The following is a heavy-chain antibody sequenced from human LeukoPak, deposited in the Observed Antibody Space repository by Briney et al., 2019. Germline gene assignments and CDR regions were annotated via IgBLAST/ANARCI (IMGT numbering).Heavy chain of an antibody. CDR1: GYTFTSYY. CDR3: ARGQQLGNYYYYGMDV. Sequence: ASVKVSCKASGYTFTSYYMHWVRQAPGQGLEWMGIINPSGGSTSYAQKFQGRVTMTRDTSTSTVYMELSSLRSEDTAVYYCARGQQLGNYYYYGMDVWGQGTTVTVSS. J-gene: IGHJ6*02. CDR2: INPSGGST. D-gene: IGHD6-13*01. V-gene: IGHV1-46*01.